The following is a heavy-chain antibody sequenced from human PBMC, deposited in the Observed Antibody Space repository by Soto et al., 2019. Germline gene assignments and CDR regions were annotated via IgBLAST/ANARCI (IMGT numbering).Heavy chain of an antibody. Sequence: TFSSYEMNWVRQAPGKGLEWVSYISSSGSTIYYADSVKGRFTISRDNAKNSLYLQMNSLRAEDTAVYYCASSGIADAIDYWGQGTLVTVSS. D-gene: IGHD6-13*01. J-gene: IGHJ4*02. CDR3: ASSGIADAIDY. CDR1: TFSSYE. CDR2: ISSSGSTI. V-gene: IGHV3-48*03.